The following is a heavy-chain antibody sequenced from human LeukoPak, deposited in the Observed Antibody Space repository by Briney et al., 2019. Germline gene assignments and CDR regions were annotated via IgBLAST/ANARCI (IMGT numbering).Heavy chain of an antibody. V-gene: IGHV1-69*06. CDR1: GCSISSYG. D-gene: IGHD1/OR15-1a*01. CDR3: AKQGEIRQDYYMDV. J-gene: IGHJ6*03. CDR2: IIPVFGTA. Sequence: GASVKVSCKASGCSISSYGISWVRQAPGQGLEWMGRIIPVFGTANYAQKFQDRVTITADTVSNTAYMELTSLTSEDTAVYFCAKQGEIRQDYYMDVWGNGTAVTVSS.